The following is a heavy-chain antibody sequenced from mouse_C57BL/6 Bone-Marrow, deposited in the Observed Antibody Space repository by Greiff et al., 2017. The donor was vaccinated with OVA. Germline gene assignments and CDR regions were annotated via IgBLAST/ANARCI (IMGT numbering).Heavy chain of an antibody. CDR1: GFTFSDYG. Sequence: EVQVVESGGGLVQPGGSLKLSCAASGFTFSDYGMAWVRQAPRKGPEWVAFISNLAYSIYYADTVTGRFTISRENAKNTLYLEMSSLRSEDTAMYYCARHGGTWYFDVWGTGTTVTVSS. J-gene: IGHJ1*03. CDR3: ARHGGTWYFDV. CDR2: ISNLAYSI. V-gene: IGHV5-15*01. D-gene: IGHD1-1*02.